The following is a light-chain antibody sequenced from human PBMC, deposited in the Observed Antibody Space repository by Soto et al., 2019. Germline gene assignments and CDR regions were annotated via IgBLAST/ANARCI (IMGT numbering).Light chain of an antibody. CDR1: QSVSSN. J-gene: IGKJ1*01. CDR3: QQDYNWPRT. Sequence: EIVLTQSPATLSVSPGERATLSCRASQSVSSNLAWYQEKPGQAPRLLIYGASTRATGIPARFSGSGSGTDFTLTISALQSEDFAVYYCQQDYNWPRTFGQGTKVEIK. CDR2: GAS. V-gene: IGKV3-15*01.